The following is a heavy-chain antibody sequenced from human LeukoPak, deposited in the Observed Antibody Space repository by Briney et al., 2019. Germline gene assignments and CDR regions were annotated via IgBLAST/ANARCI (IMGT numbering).Heavy chain of an antibody. CDR3: ASFGDYVWGSYRYTETDY. Sequence: PGGSLRLSCAASGFTFSSYSMNWVRQAPGMGLEWVSSISSSSSYIYYADSVKGRFTISRDNAKNSLYLQMNSLRAEDTAVYYCASFGDYVWGSYRYTETDYWGQGTLVTVSS. CDR1: GFTFSSYS. J-gene: IGHJ4*02. D-gene: IGHD3-16*02. CDR2: ISSSSSYI. V-gene: IGHV3-21*01.